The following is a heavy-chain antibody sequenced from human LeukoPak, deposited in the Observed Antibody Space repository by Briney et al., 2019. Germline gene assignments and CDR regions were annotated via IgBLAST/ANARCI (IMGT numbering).Heavy chain of an antibody. D-gene: IGHD3-22*01. CDR1: GFTFSSYA. Sequence: PGGSLRLSCAASGFTFSSYAMSWVRQAPGKGLEWVSGISGSGGNTYYAASVKGRFTISRDDSKNTLYLQMNSLRAEDTAGYYCAKDPSLSYDSSGYYYHYWGQGTLVTVSS. CDR2: ISGSGGNT. V-gene: IGHV3-23*01. J-gene: IGHJ4*02. CDR3: AKDPSLSYDSSGYYYHY.